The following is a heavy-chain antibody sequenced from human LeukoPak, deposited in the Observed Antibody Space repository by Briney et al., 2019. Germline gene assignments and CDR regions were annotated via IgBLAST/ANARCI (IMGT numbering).Heavy chain of an antibody. V-gene: IGHV3-33*01. D-gene: IGHD2-15*01. CDR1: GFSFNSYG. CDR2: IWYDESNK. CDR3: VPIGYCSDGSCYIPNY. Sequence: GGSLRLSCAMSGFSFNSYGMHWVRQAQGKGLEWVAVIWYDESNKYYVDSVKGRFTISRDISKNTLYLQMNSLRDEDTAVYYCVPIGYCSDGSCYIPNYWGQGTRVTVSS. J-gene: IGHJ4*02.